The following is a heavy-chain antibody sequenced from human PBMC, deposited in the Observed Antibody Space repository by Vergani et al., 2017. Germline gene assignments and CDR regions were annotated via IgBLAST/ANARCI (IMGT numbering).Heavy chain of an antibody. D-gene: IGHD3-22*01. Sequence: QVQLVQSGAEVKKPGASVKVSCKVSGYTLTELSMHWVRQAPGKGLEWMGGFDPEDGETIYAQKFQGRVTMTEDTSTDTAYMELSSLRSEDTAVYYCATAGGYYYDSSGYYIFSWFDPWGQGTLVTVSS. CDR2: FDPEDGET. CDR1: GYTLTELS. J-gene: IGHJ5*02. V-gene: IGHV1-24*01. CDR3: ATAGGYYYDSSGYYIFSWFDP.